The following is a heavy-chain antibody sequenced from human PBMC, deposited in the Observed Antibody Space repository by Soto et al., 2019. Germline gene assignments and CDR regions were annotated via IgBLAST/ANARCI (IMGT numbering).Heavy chain of an antibody. CDR1: GFTFSSYA. CDR2: ISYDGSNK. J-gene: IGHJ4*02. CDR3: ARDRLMEQQLVLDY. Sequence: GGSLRLSCAASGFTFSSYAMHWVRQAPGKGLEWVAVISYDGSNKYYADSVKGRFTISRDNSKNTLYLQMNSLRAEDTAVYYCARDRLMEQQLVLDYWGQGTLVTVSS. V-gene: IGHV3-30-3*01. D-gene: IGHD6-13*01.